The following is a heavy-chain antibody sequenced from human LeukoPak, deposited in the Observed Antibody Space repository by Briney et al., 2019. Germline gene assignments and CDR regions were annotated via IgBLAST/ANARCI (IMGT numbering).Heavy chain of an antibody. J-gene: IGHJ5*01. CDR1: GDSIGSYY. Sequence: ASETLSLTCTVSGDSIGSYYWNWIRQPAGKGLEWIGRIGTSGSTSYNPSLESRVNMSLDTSKNQFSLKLTSVTAADTAVYFCATGLPGAYDYNCFDSWGQGTLVTVSS. D-gene: IGHD5-12*01. V-gene: IGHV4-4*07. CDR2: IGTSGST. CDR3: ATGLPGAYDYNCFDS.